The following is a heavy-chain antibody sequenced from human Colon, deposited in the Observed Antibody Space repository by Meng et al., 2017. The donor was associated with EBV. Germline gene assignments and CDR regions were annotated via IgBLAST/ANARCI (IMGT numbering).Heavy chain of an antibody. D-gene: IGHD3-10*01. Sequence: QVQLEQWGAGLLKPSETLSRCCAVYGGSFRDYYLTWIRHPPGKGLEWIGEIDHRGKTKYNPSLKSRVTISLDTSKKQFSLKVSSVTAADSAVYYCARRGPSGNFSPWSQGALVTVSS. CDR2: IDHRGKT. J-gene: IGHJ5*02. CDR3: ARRGPSGNFSP. V-gene: IGHV4-34*01. CDR1: GGSFRDYY.